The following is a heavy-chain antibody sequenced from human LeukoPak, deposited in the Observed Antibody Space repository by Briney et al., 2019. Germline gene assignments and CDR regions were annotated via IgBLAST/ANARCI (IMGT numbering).Heavy chain of an antibody. CDR3: ARDRCSSTSCYARWFDP. CDR2: IYYSGST. CDR1: GGSISSYY. V-gene: IGHV4-59*01. J-gene: IGHJ5*02. D-gene: IGHD2-2*01. Sequence: SETLSLTCTVSGGSISSYYWSWIRRPPGKGLEWIGYIYYSGSTNYNPSLKSRVTISVDTSKNQFSLKLSSVTAADTAVYYCARDRCSSTSCYARWFDPWGQGTLVTVSS.